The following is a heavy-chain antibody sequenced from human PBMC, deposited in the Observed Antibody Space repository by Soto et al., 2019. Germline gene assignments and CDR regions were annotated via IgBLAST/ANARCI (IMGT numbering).Heavy chain of an antibody. Sequence: ASVKVSCKASGYTFTSYDINWVRQATGQGLEWMGWMNPNSGNTGYAQKFQGRVTMTRNTSISTAYMELSSLRSEDTAVYYCARVDDYGDFYYFDHWGQGTMVTVSS. CDR3: ARVDDYGDFYYFDH. V-gene: IGHV1-8*01. CDR1: GYTFTSYD. D-gene: IGHD4-17*01. CDR2: MNPNSGNT. J-gene: IGHJ4*02.